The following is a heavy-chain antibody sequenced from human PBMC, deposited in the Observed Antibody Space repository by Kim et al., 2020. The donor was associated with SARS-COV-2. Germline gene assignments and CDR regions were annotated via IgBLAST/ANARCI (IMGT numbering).Heavy chain of an antibody. V-gene: IGHV1-3*01. CDR3: AREGHEGGFLT. J-gene: IGHJ3*01. D-gene: IGHD5-12*01. Sequence: YAQNLQGRSTITRDTSASTAYMELNSLRYEDTAVYYCAREGHEGGFLTWGQGTMVTVSS.